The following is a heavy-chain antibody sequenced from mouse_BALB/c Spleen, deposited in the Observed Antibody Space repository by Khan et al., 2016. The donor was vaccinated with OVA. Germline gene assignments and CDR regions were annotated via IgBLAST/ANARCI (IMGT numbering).Heavy chain of an antibody. CDR2: IWAGGST. CDR1: GFSLISYG. J-gene: IGHJ2*01. CDR3: AKLGDI. V-gene: IGHV2-9*02. Sequence: QVQLKESGPGLVAPSQSLSITCTVSGFSLISYGVHWVRQPPGKGLEWLGVIWAGGSTNYNSALMSRLSISKVNSKSQVFLKMNSLHTDDTAMCYCAKLGDIWGQGTTLTVSS. D-gene: IGHD3-1*01.